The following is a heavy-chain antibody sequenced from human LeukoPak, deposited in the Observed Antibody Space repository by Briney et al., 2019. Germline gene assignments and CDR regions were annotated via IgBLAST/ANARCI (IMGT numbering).Heavy chain of an antibody. CDR3: GKEGDSSGHCGVFDI. D-gene: IGHD3-22*01. Sequence: GGSLRLSCAASGFTFSSSPMHWVRQAPGKGLEWVAVIGADGNAKDYAHSVEGRFSTSRDNSKNTLSLLMNSLTNEDTAVYYCGKEGDSSGHCGVFDIWGQGTMVTVSS. CDR1: GFTFSSSP. J-gene: IGHJ3*02. CDR2: IGADGNAK. V-gene: IGHV3-30*04.